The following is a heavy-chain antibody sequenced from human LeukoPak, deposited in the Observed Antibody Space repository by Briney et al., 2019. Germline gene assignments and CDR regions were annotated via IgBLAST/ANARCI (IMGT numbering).Heavy chain of an antibody. Sequence: GGSLRLSCAASGFTFDDYAMHWVRQAPGKGLEWVSLISGDGGSTYYADSVKGRFTISRDNSKNSLYLQMNSLRTEETALYYCAKGGGSSWYFPAFDIWGQGTMVTVSS. CDR2: ISGDGGST. CDR1: GFTFDDYA. J-gene: IGHJ3*02. CDR3: AKGGGSSWYFPAFDI. D-gene: IGHD6-13*01. V-gene: IGHV3-43*02.